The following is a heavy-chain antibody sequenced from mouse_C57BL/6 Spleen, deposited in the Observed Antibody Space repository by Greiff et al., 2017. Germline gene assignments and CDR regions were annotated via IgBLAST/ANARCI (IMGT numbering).Heavy chain of an antibody. CDR3: TRLDSSGPWFAY. Sequence: DVMLVESGGGLVQPGGSMKLSCAASGFTFSDAWMDWVRQSPEKGLEWVAEIRNKANNHATYYAESVKGRFTISRDDSKSSVYLQMNSLRAEDTGIYYCTRLDSSGPWFAYWGQGTLVTVSA. J-gene: IGHJ3*01. CDR1: GFTFSDAW. V-gene: IGHV6-6*01. D-gene: IGHD3-2*02. CDR2: IRNKANNHAT.